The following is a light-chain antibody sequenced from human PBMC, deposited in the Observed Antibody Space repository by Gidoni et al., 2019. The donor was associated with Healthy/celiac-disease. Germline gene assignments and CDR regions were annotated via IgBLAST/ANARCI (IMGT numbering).Light chain of an antibody. J-gene: IGLJ7*01. CDR2: EGS. V-gene: IGLV2-23*01. CDR1: SSDVGSYNL. Sequence: QSALTQPASVSGSPGQSITISCTGTSSDVGSYNLVSWYQQHPGKAPKLMIDEGSKRPSGVSNRFSGSKSGNTASLTISGLQAEDEADYYCCSYAGSSTFVFGGGTQLTVL. CDR3: CSYAGSSTFV.